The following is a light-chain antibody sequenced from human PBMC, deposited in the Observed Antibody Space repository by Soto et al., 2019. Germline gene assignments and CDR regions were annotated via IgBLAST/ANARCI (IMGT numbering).Light chain of an antibody. V-gene: IGKV3-11*01. CDR2: HTS. CDR3: HQRQSLPQK. Sequence: IVVTNSPCILSPSRKELFTLSFRASQTVNSRLAWYQHKPGQAPRLLIYHTSNRATGTPARFSGSGSGTGFTLTISSLEPEDFAVYYCHQRQSLPQKFGQGTKVDIK. J-gene: IGKJ1*01. CDR1: QTVNSR.